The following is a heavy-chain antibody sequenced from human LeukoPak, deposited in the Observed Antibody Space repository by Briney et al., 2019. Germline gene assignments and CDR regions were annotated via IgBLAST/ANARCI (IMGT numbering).Heavy chain of an antibody. CDR3: ARLTVTRYFDY. Sequence: TGGSLRLSCAASGFTFSSSEMNWVRQAPGKGLEWVSYISSGGSTIYHADSVKGRFTISRDNAKNSLYLQMNSLRAEDTAVYYCARLTVTRYFDYWGQGTLVTVSS. CDR1: GFTFSSSE. CDR2: ISSGGSTI. J-gene: IGHJ4*02. D-gene: IGHD4-17*01. V-gene: IGHV3-48*03.